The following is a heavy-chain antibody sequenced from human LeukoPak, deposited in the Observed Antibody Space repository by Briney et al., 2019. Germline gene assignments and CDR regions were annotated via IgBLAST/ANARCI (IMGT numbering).Heavy chain of an antibody. J-gene: IGHJ4*02. CDR2: IGTAGDT. V-gene: IGHV3-13*01. CDR3: VRQQTSHGDFDY. Sequence: PGGSLRLSCATPGFTFSNHAMHWVRQATGKGLEWVSAIGTAGDTFYPGSVKGRFTISRENAKNSLSLQMNSLRAEDTAVYYRVRQQTSHGDFDYWGQGTLVTVSS. D-gene: IGHD1/OR15-1a*01. CDR1: GFTFSNHA.